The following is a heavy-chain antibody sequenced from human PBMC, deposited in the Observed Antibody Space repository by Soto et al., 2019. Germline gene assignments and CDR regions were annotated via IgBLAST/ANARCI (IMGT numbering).Heavy chain of an antibody. D-gene: IGHD1-7*01. CDR3: AGTTSLQWYYMDV. Sequence: LSLTCAISGDSVSSNSAAWNWIRQSPSRGLEWLGRTYYRSRRYNDYAVSVKSRITVNPDTSKNQFSLHLNSVTPEDTAVYYCAGTTSLQWYYMDVWDKGTTVTVSS. CDR1: GDSVSSNSAA. CDR2: TYYRSRRYN. J-gene: IGHJ6*03. V-gene: IGHV6-1*01.